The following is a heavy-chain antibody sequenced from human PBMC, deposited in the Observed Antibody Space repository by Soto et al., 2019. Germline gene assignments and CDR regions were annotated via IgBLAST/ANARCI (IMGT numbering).Heavy chain of an antibody. Sequence: PSETLSLTCAVYGGSFSGYYWSWIRQPPGKGLEWIGEINHSGSTNYNPSLKSRVTISVDTSKNQFSLKLSSVTAADTAVYYCARGRGYCCSTSCYENYYMDVWGKGTTVTVSS. CDR2: INHSGST. CDR3: ARGRGYCCSTSCYENYYMDV. V-gene: IGHV4-34*01. D-gene: IGHD2-2*01. CDR1: GGSFSGYY. J-gene: IGHJ6*03.